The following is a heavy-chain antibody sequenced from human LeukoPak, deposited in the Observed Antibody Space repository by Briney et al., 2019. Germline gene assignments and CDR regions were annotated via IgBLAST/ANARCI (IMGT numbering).Heavy chain of an antibody. D-gene: IGHD5-12*01. V-gene: IGHV3-15*01. CDR2: VKSKTDGGTT. CDR1: GFTFSNSY. CDR3: ATSSGYDYLGFDY. J-gene: IGHJ4*02. Sequence: GGSLRLSCAASGFTFSNSYMNWVRQAPGKGLEWVGRVKSKTDGGTTDYAAPVKGRFTVPRDDSKNTLYLQMSSLKTEDTAVYYCATSSGYDYLGFDYWGQGTLVTVSS.